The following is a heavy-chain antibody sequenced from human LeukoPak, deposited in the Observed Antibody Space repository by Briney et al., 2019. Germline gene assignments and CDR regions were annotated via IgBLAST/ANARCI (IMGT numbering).Heavy chain of an antibody. CDR3: ARLEGIPMVRAVIPRTHFDY. D-gene: IGHD3-10*01. J-gene: IGHJ4*02. V-gene: IGHV5-51*01. CDR2: IYPGDSDT. CDR1: GYSFTSYW. Sequence: GESLKISCKGSGYSFTSYWIGWVRQLPGKGLEWMGIIYPGDSDTRYSPSFQGQVTISADKSISTAYLQWSSLKASDTAMYYCARLEGIPMVRAVIPRTHFDYWGQGTLATVSS.